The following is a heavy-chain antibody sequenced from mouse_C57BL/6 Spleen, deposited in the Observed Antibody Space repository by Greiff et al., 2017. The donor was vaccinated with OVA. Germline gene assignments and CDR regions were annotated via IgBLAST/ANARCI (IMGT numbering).Heavy chain of an antibody. D-gene: IGHD2-4*01. J-gene: IGHJ4*01. CDR2: ISDGGSYT. V-gene: IGHV5-4*01. Sequence: DVHLVESGGGLVKPGGSLKLSCAASGFTFSSYAMSWVRQTPEKRLEWVATISDGGSYTYYPDNVKGRFTISRDNAKNNLYLQMSHLKSEDTAMYYCASIYYDYEGYYAMDYWGQGTSVTVSS. CDR3: ASIYYDYEGYYAMDY. CDR1: GFTFSSYA.